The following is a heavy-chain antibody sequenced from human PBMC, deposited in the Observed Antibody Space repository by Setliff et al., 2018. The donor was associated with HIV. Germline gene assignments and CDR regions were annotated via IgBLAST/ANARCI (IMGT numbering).Heavy chain of an antibody. J-gene: IGHJ3*02. CDR3: ARDQGNRFNMVRGVINHVMADGFDI. V-gene: IGHV1-18*01. CDR1: GYTFTAYG. CDR2: INVENGDR. Sequence: ASVKVSCKADGYTFTAYGISWVRQAPGQGPEWMAWINVENGDRTFAQKFRGRVTMTTDTFTSTAYMELRSLRSDDTAVYYCARDQGNRFNMVRGVINHVMADGFDIWGQGTMVTVSS. D-gene: IGHD3-10*01.